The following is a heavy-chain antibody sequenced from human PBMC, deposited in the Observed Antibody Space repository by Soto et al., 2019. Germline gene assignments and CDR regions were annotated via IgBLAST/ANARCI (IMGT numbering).Heavy chain of an antibody. D-gene: IGHD3-10*01. V-gene: IGHV3-23*01. Sequence: PGGSLRLSCAACGFTFSSYAMSWVRQAQGKGLEWVSAISGSGGSTYYADSVKGRFTISRDNSKNTLYLQMNSLRAEDTAVHYCAKDGEVRGVIITWGFSLWGQRTLVTVSS. J-gene: IGHJ4*02. CDR3: AKDGEVRGVIITWGFSL. CDR2: ISGSGGST. CDR1: GFTFSSYA.